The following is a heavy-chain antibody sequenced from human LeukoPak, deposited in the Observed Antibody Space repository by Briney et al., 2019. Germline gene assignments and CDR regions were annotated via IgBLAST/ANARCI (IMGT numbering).Heavy chain of an antibody. CDR3: ARDAGVVTGVYYFDY. J-gene: IGHJ4*02. CDR1: GFTFSSYA. D-gene: IGHD2-21*02. CDR2: ISSSGGST. Sequence: PGGSLRLSCAASGFTFSSYAMSWVRQAPGKGLEWVSAISSSGGSTYYADSVKGRFTISRDNAKNSLYLQMNSLRAEDTAVYYCARDAGVVTGVYYFDYWGQGTLVTVSS. V-gene: IGHV3-23*01.